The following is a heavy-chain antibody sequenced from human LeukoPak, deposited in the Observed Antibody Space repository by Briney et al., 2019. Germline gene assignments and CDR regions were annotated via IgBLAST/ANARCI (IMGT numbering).Heavy chain of an antibody. CDR2: INPNSGGT. CDR1: GYTFTGYY. CDR3: ATDLSIAAAGTRWFDP. J-gene: IGHJ5*02. V-gene: IGHV1-2*02. D-gene: IGHD6-13*01. Sequence: ASVKVSCKASGYTFTGYYMHWVRQAPGQGLEWMGWINPNSGGTIYAQKFQGRVTMTRDTSISTVYMELSRLTSDDTAVYYCATDLSIAAAGTRWFDPWGQGTLVTVSS.